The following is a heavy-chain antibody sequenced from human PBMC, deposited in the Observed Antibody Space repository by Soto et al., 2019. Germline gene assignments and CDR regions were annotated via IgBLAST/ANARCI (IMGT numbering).Heavy chain of an antibody. D-gene: IGHD3-22*01. CDR3: ATDRVAFDM. V-gene: IGHV1-2*02. Sequence: ASVKVSFKASGYMFTGYYIHWVRQAPGQGLEWMGWINPKSGGTKYAEKFQGRVSMTGDTSITTAYLELSSLTSDDTAVYYCATDRVAFDMWGQGTKVTVSS. CDR1: GYMFTGYY. CDR2: INPKSGGT. J-gene: IGHJ3*02.